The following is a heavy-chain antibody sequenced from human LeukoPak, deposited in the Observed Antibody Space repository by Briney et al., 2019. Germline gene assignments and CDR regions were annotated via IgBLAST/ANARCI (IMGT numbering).Heavy chain of an antibody. CDR2: ISGSGGST. J-gene: IGHJ4*02. Sequence: PGGSLRLSCAASGFTFSSYAMSWVRQAPGKGLEWVSAISGSGGSTYYADSVKGRFTISRDNSKNTLYLQVNSLRAEDTAVYYCAKAVRKTTVVIPFDYWGQGTLVTVSS. CDR1: GFTFSSYA. V-gene: IGHV3-23*01. D-gene: IGHD4-23*01. CDR3: AKAVRKTTVVIPFDY.